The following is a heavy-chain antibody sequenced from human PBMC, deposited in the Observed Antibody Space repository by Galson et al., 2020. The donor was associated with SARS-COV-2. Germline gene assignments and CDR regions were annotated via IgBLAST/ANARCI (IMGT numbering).Heavy chain of an antibody. CDR1: GDSITSFF. CDR2: IYYTGSS. V-gene: IGHV4-59*01. CDR3: ARGTTAAPGPFGY. D-gene: IGHD1-7*01. J-gene: IGHJ4*02. Sequence: SETLSLTCTVSGDSITSFFWSWIRQPPGKGLEWIGYIYYTGSSIYNPSLKSRVTISLDTSKNQFSLTLTSVTAADTAVYYCARGTTAAPGPFGYWGQGTLVTVSS.